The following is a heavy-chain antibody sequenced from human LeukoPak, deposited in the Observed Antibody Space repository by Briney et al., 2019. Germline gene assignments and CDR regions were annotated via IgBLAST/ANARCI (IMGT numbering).Heavy chain of an antibody. CDR3: AKDPRTYYDFWSGYYHLNYYYGMDV. CDR1: GFTFSSYA. CDR2: IGGSGGST. V-gene: IGHV3-23*01. J-gene: IGHJ6*02. D-gene: IGHD3-3*01. Sequence: GGSLRLSCAASGFTFSSYAMSWVRQAPGKGREWVSAIGGSGGSTYYADSVKGRVTISRDNSKHTLYLQMNSLRAEDTAVYYCAKDPRTYYDFWSGYYHLNYYYGMDVWGQGTTVTVSS.